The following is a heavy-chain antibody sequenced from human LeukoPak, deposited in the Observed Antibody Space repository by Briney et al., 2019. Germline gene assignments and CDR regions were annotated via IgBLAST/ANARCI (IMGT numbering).Heavy chain of an antibody. CDR1: GGSFSGYY. Sequence: SETLSLTCAVYGGSFSGYYWSWIRQPPGKGLEWIGEINHSGSTNYNPSLKSRVTISVDTSKNQFSLKLSSVTAADAAVYYCASNLGYCSGGSCDDYWGQGTLVTVSS. CDR2: INHSGST. CDR3: ASNLGYCSGGSCDDY. J-gene: IGHJ4*02. V-gene: IGHV4-34*01. D-gene: IGHD2-15*01.